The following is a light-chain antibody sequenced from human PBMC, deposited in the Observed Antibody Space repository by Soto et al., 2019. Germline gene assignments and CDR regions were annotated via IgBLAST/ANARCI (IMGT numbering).Light chain of an antibody. CDR1: SSDVGGYNY. CDR3: NSYTSSSTLV. Sequence: QSALTQPASVSGSPGQSITISCTGTSSDVGGYNYVSWYQQHPGKAPKLMIYDVSNRPSGVSNRFSGSESGNTASLTISGLQAEDETDYYSNSYTSSSTLVFGGGTKLTVL. V-gene: IGLV2-14*01. J-gene: IGLJ2*01. CDR2: DVS.